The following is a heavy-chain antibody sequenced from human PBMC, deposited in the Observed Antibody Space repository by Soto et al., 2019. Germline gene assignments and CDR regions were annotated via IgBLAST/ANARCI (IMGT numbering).Heavy chain of an antibody. D-gene: IGHD6-19*01. Sequence: ASVKVSCKASGYTFTSYYMHWVRQAPGQGPEWMGIINTITGTPSYAQNFQGRVTMTRDTSTGTVYMELSSLTSEDSALYYCARPLGSGWGYYFDYWAQGTLVPVSS. CDR2: INTITGTP. CDR3: ARPLGSGWGYYFDY. CDR1: GYTFTSYY. J-gene: IGHJ4*02. V-gene: IGHV1-46*01.